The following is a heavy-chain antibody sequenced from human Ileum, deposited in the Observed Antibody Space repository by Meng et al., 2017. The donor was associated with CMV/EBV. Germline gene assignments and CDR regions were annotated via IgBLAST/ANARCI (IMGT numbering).Heavy chain of an antibody. CDR3: ARRFRSGGGNYYFDY. J-gene: IGHJ4*02. CDR1: GFALTPIGVV. Sequence: GFALTPIGVVLGWLRQPPGKALEWLALIYSDDDQRYSSSLRSRLAITEDTSKNQVVLTMTNMDPVDSGTYYCARRFRSGGGNYYFDYWGQGTLVTVSS. V-gene: IGHV2-5*02. CDR2: IYSDDDQ. D-gene: IGHD2-8*02.